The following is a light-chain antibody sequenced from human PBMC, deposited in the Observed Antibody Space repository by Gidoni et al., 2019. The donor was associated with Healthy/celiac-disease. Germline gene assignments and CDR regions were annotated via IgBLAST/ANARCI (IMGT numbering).Light chain of an antibody. V-gene: IGKV1-33*01. J-gene: IGKJ4*01. Sequence: DIQMTQSPSSLSASVGDRVTITCQASQDISNDLNWYQHKPGKAPKLLIYDASNLETGVPSRLSGSGSGTDFTFTISRVQPEDIATYYCQQYDNLRGLTFGGGTKVEIK. CDR1: QDISND. CDR2: DAS. CDR3: QQYDNLRGLT.